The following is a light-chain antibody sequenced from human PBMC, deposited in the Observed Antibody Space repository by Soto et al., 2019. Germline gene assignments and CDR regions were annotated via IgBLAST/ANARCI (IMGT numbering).Light chain of an antibody. CDR2: KAS. CDR3: QQYNAYPWT. V-gene: IGKV1-5*03. CDR1: QSISSW. Sequence: DIQMTQSPSTLSASVGDRVTITCRASQSISSWLAWYQQKPGKAPKLLNYKASTLESGVPSNFSGSGSGTEFSLTISSLQPEDFATYYCQQYNAYPWTFGQGTKVDIK. J-gene: IGKJ1*01.